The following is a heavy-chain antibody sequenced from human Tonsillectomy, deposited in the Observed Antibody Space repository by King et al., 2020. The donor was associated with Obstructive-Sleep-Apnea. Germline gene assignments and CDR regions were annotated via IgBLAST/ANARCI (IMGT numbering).Heavy chain of an antibody. J-gene: IGHJ6*02. CDR3: ATLPNYDFWSAYSSGGRVDYGMDV. CDR2: IRYDGGNK. D-gene: IGHD3-3*01. CDR1: GFAFSSYG. Sequence: VQLVESGGGVVQPGRSLRLSCAASGFAFSSYGIHWVRQAPGKGLVWVAFIRYDGGNKYYADSGKGRFTISRDNSKSTLYLQMDRLRPEDTVVYYFATLPNYDFWSAYSSGGRVDYGMDVWGQGPTVTVSS. V-gene: IGHV3-30*02.